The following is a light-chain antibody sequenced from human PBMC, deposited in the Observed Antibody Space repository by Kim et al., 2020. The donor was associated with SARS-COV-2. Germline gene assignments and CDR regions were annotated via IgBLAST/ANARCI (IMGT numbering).Light chain of an antibody. CDR3: QHRGNWPPT. Sequence: LSPGESPPLTCKASQSVSSYLAWYQQKPGQAPRLLIYDASSTAPGIPARFSGRGSVTDFTLTISSLEPEDFAIYYCQHRGNWPPTFGQGTRLEIK. J-gene: IGKJ5*01. CDR2: DAS. CDR1: QSVSSY. V-gene: IGKV3-11*01.